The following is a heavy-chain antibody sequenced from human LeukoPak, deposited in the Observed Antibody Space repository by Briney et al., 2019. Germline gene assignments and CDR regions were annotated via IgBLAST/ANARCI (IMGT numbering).Heavy chain of an antibody. CDR3: ARGGLEPVDY. CDR1: GFTLSTYW. V-gene: IGHV3-74*01. Sequence: RGSLRLSCAASGFTLSTYWMHWVCQAPGKGLVWVSRINTDGSSTSDADSVKGRFTISRDNAKNTLYLQMNSLRADDTAVYYCARGGLEPVDYWGQGTLVTVSS. D-gene: IGHD1-1*01. J-gene: IGHJ4*02. CDR2: INTDGSST.